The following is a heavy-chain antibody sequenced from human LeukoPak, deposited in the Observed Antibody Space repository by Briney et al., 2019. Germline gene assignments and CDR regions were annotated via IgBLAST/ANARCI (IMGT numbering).Heavy chain of an antibody. V-gene: IGHV1-2*02. D-gene: IGHD3-22*01. CDR1: GYTFTGYY. Sequence: ASVKVSCKASGYTFTGYYMHWVRQAPGQGLEWMGWINPNSGGTNYAQKLQGRVTMTTDTSTSTAYMELRSLRSDDTAVYYCARREGYYDSSGRNLDYWGQGTLVTVSS. CDR2: INPNSGGT. CDR3: ARREGYYDSSGRNLDY. J-gene: IGHJ4*02.